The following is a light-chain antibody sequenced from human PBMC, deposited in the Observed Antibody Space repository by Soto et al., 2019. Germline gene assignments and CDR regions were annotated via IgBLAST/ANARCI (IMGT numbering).Light chain of an antibody. V-gene: IGKV3-11*01. CDR3: QQRSNWPPLT. J-gene: IGKJ4*01. CDR2: DAS. Sequence: EIVLTQSPGTLSLSPGERATLSCRASQSVSSYLAWDQQKPGQAPRLLIYDASNRATGIPARFSGSGSGTDFTLTISSLEPEDFAVYYCQQRSNWPPLTFGGGTKVEIK. CDR1: QSVSSY.